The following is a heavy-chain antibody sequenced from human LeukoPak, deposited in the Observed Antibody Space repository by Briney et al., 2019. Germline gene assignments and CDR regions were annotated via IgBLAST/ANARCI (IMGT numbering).Heavy chain of an antibody. D-gene: IGHD1-1*01. V-gene: IGHV3-21*01. CDR3: AKDGYGY. CDR2: ISSSSSYI. CDR1: GITFSSYG. J-gene: IGHJ4*02. Sequence: GGSLRLSCAASGITFSSYGMSWVRQAPGKGLEWVSSISSSSSYIYYADSVKGRFTISRDNSKNTLYLQMNSLRAEDTAVYYCAKDGYGYWGQGTLVTVSS.